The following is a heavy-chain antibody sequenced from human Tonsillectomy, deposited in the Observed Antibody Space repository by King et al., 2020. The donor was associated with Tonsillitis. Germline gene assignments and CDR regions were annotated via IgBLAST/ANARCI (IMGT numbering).Heavy chain of an antibody. CDR3: AKSIQITSGGVPQTAFDF. Sequence: VQLVESGGGLVQPGRSLRLSCAASGFTFDDFAMHLVRQAPGKGLEWVSGISWNGGSIDYADSLKGRFTISRDNAKKSLYLQINSLRAEDTALYYCAKSIQITSGGVPQTAFDFWGQGTLVTVS. J-gene: IGHJ4*02. CDR1: GFTFDDFA. D-gene: IGHD6-6*01. V-gene: IGHV3-9*01. CDR2: ISWNGGSI.